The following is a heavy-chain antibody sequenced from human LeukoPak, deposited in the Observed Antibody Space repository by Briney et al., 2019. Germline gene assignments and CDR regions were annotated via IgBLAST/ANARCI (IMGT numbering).Heavy chain of an antibody. D-gene: IGHD4-17*01. CDR2: ISYDGSNK. J-gene: IGHJ3*02. V-gene: IGHV3-30*18. CDR1: GFTFSSYG. CDR3: AKDSTTVTTSMGEAFDI. Sequence: GGSLRLSCAASGFTFSSYGMHWVRQAPGKGLEWVAVISYDGSNKYYADSVKGRFTISRDNSKNTLYLQMNSLRAEDTAVYYRAKDSTTVTTSMGEAFDIWGQGTMVTVSS.